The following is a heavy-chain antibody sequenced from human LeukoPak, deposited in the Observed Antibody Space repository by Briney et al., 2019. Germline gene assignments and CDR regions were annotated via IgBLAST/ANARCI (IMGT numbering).Heavy chain of an antibody. J-gene: IGHJ6*03. CDR1: GGSISRYY. CDR2: IYYSGST. V-gene: IGHV4-59*01. CDR3: ARLPLAVAGTRYYYYYYMDV. Sequence: PSETLSLTCTVSGGSISRYYWSWIRQPPGKGLEWIGYIYYSGSTNYNPSLKSRVTISVDTSKNQFSLKLSSVTAADTAVYYCARLPLAVAGTRYYYYYYMDVWGKGTTVTVSS. D-gene: IGHD6-19*01.